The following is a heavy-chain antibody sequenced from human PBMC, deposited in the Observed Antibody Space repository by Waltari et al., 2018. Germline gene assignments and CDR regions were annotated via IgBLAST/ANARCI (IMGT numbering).Heavy chain of an antibody. V-gene: IGHV4-4*07. Sequence: QVQLQESGPGLVKPSETLSLTCTVSGGSISSYYWSWIRQPAGTGLEWIGRIYTSGSTNYNPSLKSRVTMSVDTSKNQFSLKLSSVTAADTAVYYCARMARINGVCYKGCWFDPWGQGTLVTVSS. CDR2: IYTSGST. CDR1: GGSISSYY. J-gene: IGHJ5*02. CDR3: ARMARINGVCYKGCWFDP. D-gene: IGHD2-8*01.